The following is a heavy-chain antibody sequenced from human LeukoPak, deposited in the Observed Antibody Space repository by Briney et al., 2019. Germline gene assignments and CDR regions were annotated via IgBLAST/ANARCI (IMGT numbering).Heavy chain of an antibody. D-gene: IGHD2-2*03. CDR3: VRVNGYCSSTSCLGGFDS. CDR1: GFTFSYHN. CDR2: IGSSGDYK. Sequence: GGSLRLSCVASGFTFSYHNINWVRQVPGRGLEWVSSIGSSGDYKFYAPSLEGRFTISRDNARNSVFLQMTSLRAEDTAVYYCVRVNGYCSSTSCLGGFDSWGQGTLVTVSS. J-gene: IGHJ4*02. V-gene: IGHV3-21*06.